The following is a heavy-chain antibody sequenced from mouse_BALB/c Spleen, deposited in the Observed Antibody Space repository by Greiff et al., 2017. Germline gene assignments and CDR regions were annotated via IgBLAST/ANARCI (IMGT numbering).Heavy chain of an antibody. V-gene: IGHV5-9-3*01. CDR3: GREGDGAWFAY. CDR1: GFTFSSYA. Sequence: EVKLMESGGGLVKPGGSLKLSCAASGFTFSSYAMSWVRQTPEKRLEWVATISSGGSYTYYPDSVKGRITITRDNAKNTLYLRMSSLRSEDTAFYYCGREGDGAWFAYWGQGTLVTVSA. J-gene: IGHJ3*01. CDR2: ISSGGSYT. D-gene: IGHD3-3*01.